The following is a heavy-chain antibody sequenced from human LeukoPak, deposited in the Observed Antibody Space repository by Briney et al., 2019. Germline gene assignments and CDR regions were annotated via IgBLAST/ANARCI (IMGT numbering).Heavy chain of an antibody. CDR1: GFTFSSSW. J-gene: IGHJ4*02. D-gene: IGHD3-9*01. V-gene: IGHV3-74*01. Sequence: GRSLRLSCAASGFTFSSSWMHWVRQAPGKVLVWVSRINSDESTTTYADSVKGRFTISRDNAKNTLYLQMNSLRAEDTAVYYCARGNTLRYYDYWGQGTLVTVSS. CDR3: ARGNTLRYYDY. CDR2: INSDESTT.